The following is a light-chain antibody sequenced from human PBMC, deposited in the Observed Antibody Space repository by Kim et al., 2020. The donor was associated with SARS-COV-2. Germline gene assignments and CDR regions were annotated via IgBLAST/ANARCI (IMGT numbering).Light chain of an antibody. CDR2: RDS. Sequence: VALGQTARINCGGNNIGSKNVHWYQQKPGQAPVLVIYRDSNRPSGIPERFSGFNSGNTATLTISRAQAGDEADYYCQVWDSSTAVFGGGTKVTVL. J-gene: IGLJ3*02. CDR3: QVWDSSTAV. CDR1: NIGSKN. V-gene: IGLV3-9*01.